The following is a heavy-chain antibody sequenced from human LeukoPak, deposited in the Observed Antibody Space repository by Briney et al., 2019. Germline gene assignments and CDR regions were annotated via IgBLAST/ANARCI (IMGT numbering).Heavy chain of an antibody. Sequence: ASVKVSCKASGGTFSSYAISWVRQAPGQGLEWMGGIIPIFGTANYAQKFQGRVTTTADKATSTAYMELSSLRSEDTAVYYCAGGRTDIVVVPATLRNYYFDYWGQGTLATVSS. D-gene: IGHD2-2*01. V-gene: IGHV1-69*06. J-gene: IGHJ4*02. CDR1: GGTFSSYA. CDR2: IIPIFGTA. CDR3: AGGRTDIVVVPATLRNYYFDY.